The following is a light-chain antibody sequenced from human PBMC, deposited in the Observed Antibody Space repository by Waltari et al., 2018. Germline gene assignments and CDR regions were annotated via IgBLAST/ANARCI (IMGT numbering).Light chain of an antibody. Sequence: QSALTQPASVSGSPGQSITISCTGINGDVGGYYYVSWYQQYPGKAPKLLIYDVSHRPSWCSIRFSPSNSGNTASLTISGLQTEDEADYYCTSYRSTNTRGIFGGGTKLAVL. CDR3: TSYRSTNTRGI. CDR2: DVS. CDR1: NGDVGGYYY. V-gene: IGLV2-14*03. J-gene: IGLJ2*01.